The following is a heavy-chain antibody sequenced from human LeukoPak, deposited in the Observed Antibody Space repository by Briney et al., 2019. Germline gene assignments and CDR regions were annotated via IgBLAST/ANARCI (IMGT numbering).Heavy chain of an antibody. CDR2: ISGSGAST. CDR1: GFTFSSYA. D-gene: IGHD2-2*01. J-gene: IGHJ4*02. V-gene: IGHV3-23*01. Sequence: PGGSLRLSCAASGFTFSSYAMNWARQAPGKGLEWVSAISGSGASTYYADSVKGRFTISRDNSKTTLYLQMNSLRAEDTAIYYCAKAALRYQLLSSLDYWGQGTLVTVSS. CDR3: AKAALRYQLLSSLDY.